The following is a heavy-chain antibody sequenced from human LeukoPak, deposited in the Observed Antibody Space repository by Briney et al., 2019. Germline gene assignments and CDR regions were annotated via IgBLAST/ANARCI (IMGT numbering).Heavy chain of an antibody. CDR1: GFTFSSYG. D-gene: IGHD3-9*01. CDR2: ISGSGGST. Sequence: GGSLRLSCAASGFTFSSYGMHWVRQAPGKGLEWVSAISGSGGSTYYADSVKGRFTISRDNSKNTLYLQMNSLRAEDTAVYYCAKTYYDILTGYDYWGQGTLVTVSS. V-gene: IGHV3-23*01. CDR3: AKTYYDILTGYDY. J-gene: IGHJ4*02.